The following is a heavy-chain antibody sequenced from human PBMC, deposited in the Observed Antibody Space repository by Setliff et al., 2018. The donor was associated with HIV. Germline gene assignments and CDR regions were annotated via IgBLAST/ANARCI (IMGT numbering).Heavy chain of an antibody. CDR3: ATRAYDSRGYLRSRVSGAAFDI. V-gene: IGHV1-24*01. CDR2: FDPQYDKT. J-gene: IGHJ3*02. CDR1: GYTLTELS. Sequence: ASVKVSCKVSGYTLTELSIHWVRQAPGKGLEWMGGFDPQYDKTFYAQKFQGRVTMSEDTSTDTVYMELSSLRSEDTAVYYCATRAYDSRGYLRSRVSGAAFDIWGQGTMVTVSS. D-gene: IGHD3-22*01.